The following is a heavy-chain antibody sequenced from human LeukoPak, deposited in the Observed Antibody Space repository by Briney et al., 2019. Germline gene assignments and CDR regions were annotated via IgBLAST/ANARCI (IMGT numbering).Heavy chain of an antibody. CDR1: GYTFTTYG. J-gene: IGHJ4*02. CDR3: ARDRSSGWYDY. D-gene: IGHD6-19*01. Sequence: ASVKVSCKASGYTFTTYGISWVRQAPGQGLEWMGWINTYNGNTNYAQKFQGRVTMTRDTSTSTVYMELSSLRSEDTAVYYCARDRSSGWYDYWGQGTLVTVSS. CDR2: INTYNGNT. V-gene: IGHV1-18*01.